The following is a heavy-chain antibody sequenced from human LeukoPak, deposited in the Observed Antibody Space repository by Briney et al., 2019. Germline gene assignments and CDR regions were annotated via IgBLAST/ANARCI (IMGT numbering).Heavy chain of an antibody. Sequence: SVKVSCKASGYTFTSYAMNWVRQAPGQGLEWMGRIIPILGIANYAQKFQGRVTITADKSTSTAYMELSSLRSEDTAVYYCARDEFLDTATNIDAFDIWGQGTMVTVSS. D-gene: IGHD5-18*01. V-gene: IGHV1-69*04. J-gene: IGHJ3*02. CDR1: GYTFTSYA. CDR3: ARDEFLDTATNIDAFDI. CDR2: IIPILGIA.